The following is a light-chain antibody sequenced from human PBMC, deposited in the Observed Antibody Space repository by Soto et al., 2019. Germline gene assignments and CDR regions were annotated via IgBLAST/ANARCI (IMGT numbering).Light chain of an antibody. J-gene: IGLJ1*01. CDR3: CSYAGSSTFPYV. CDR2: EGS. Sequence: QSVLTQPASVSGSPGQSITISCTGTSSDVGSYNLVSWYQQHPGKAPKLMIYEGSKRPSGVSNRFSGSKSGNTASLPISGLQAEDEADYYCCSYAGSSTFPYVFGTGTKVTV. V-gene: IGLV2-23*03. CDR1: SSDVGSYNL.